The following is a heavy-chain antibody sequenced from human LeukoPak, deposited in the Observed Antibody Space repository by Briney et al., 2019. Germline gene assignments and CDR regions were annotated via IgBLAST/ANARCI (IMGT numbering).Heavy chain of an antibody. J-gene: IGHJ4*02. CDR1: GFTFSTYN. CDR3: ARNPAGIGDY. V-gene: IGHV3-48*02. Sequence: GASLRLSCAASGFTFSTYNMNWVRQAPGKGLEWVSFISSGSRIIYYADSVKGRFTVSRDNAKNSLYLQMNSLRDEDTAVYYCARNPAGIGDYWGQGTLVTVSS. D-gene: IGHD1-26*01. CDR2: ISSGSRII.